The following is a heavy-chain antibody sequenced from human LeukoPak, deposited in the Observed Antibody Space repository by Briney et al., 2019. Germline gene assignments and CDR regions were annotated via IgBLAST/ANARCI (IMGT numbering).Heavy chain of an antibody. D-gene: IGHD4-17*01. V-gene: IGHV4-34*01. CDR3: ARGEYGDHRN. CDR1: GGFFSGYY. Sequence: PSETLSLTCAVYGGFFSGYYWSWIRQPPGKGLEWIGEINHSGSTNYNPSLKSRVTISVDTSKNQFSLKLNSVTAADTAVYYCARGEYGDHRNWGQGTLVTVSS. J-gene: IGHJ4*02. CDR2: INHSGST.